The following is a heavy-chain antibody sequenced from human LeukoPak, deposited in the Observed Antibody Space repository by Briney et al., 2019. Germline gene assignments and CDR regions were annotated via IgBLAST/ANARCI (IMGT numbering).Heavy chain of an antibody. CDR3: ARVPPPLQQTEYNWFDP. CDR1: GGSFRSST. V-gene: IGHV1-69*05. J-gene: IGHJ5*02. D-gene: IGHD6-13*01. CDR2: IIPIFGTA. Sequence: GASVKVSCKASGGSFRSSTFAWVRQAPGRGLEWMGGIIPIFGTANYAQKFQGRVTITTDESTSTAYMELSSLRSEDTAVYYCARVPPPLQQTEYNWFDPWGQGTLVTVSS.